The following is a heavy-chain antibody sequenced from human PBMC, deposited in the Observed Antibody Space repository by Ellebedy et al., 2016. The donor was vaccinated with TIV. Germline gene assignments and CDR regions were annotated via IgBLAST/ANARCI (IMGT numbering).Heavy chain of an antibody. Sequence: GESLKISCAASGFTFGSYGIHWVRQAPGKGLEWVAFISYDGKGKYYADSVKGRFTISRDNSDSTMYVQMNSLRAEDTAVYYCAKEAYDIMTGSQMYGMDVWGQGTTVTVSS. D-gene: IGHD3-9*01. CDR2: ISYDGKGK. J-gene: IGHJ6*02. V-gene: IGHV3-30*18. CDR1: GFTFGSYG. CDR3: AKEAYDIMTGSQMYGMDV.